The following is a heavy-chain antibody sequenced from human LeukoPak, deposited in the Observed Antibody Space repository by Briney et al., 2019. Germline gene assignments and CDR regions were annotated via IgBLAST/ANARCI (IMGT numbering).Heavy chain of an antibody. D-gene: IGHD6-13*01. CDR3: ARDLSSIAAAGYYFDY. CDR2: ISYDGSNK. J-gene: IGHJ4*02. Sequence: GGSLRLSCAVSGFTFSDYGMHGVRQAPGKGLGWVAVISYDGSNKYYPDSEKGRFTISRDNSKNTLYLQMNSLRAEDTAVYYCARDLSSIAAAGYYFDYWGQGTLVTVSS. V-gene: IGHV3-30*03. CDR1: GFTFSDYG.